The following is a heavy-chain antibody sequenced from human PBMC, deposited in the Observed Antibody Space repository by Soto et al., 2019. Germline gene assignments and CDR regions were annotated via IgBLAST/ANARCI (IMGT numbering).Heavy chain of an antibody. Sequence: SQTLSLTCAISGDSVSSNSAAWNWIRQSPSRGLEWLGRTYYRSKWYNDYAVSVKSRITINPDTSKNQFSLQLNSVTPEDTAVYYCAKGSVAGTEWASYYYYGMDVWGQGTTVTVSS. CDR2: TYYRSKWYN. D-gene: IGHD6-19*01. CDR3: AKGSVAGTEWASYYYYGMDV. V-gene: IGHV6-1*01. CDR1: GDSVSSNSAA. J-gene: IGHJ6*02.